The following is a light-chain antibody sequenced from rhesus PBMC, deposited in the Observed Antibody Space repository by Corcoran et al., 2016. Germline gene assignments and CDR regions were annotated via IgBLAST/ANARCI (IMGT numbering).Light chain of an antibody. J-gene: IGKJ3*01. Sequence: DIQMTQSPSSLSASVGDTVTITCRARQSISNWLDWYQQKPGKAPKLLIYKASSLKSGVPSRFSGSGSGTDFTLTISSLQPEDFATYYCLQYGSSPLPVGPGTKLDIK. V-gene: IGKV1-22*01. CDR1: QSISNW. CDR2: KAS. CDR3: LQYGSSPLP.